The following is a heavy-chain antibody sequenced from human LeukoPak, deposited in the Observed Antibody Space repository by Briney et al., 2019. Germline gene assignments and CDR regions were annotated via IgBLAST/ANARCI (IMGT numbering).Heavy chain of an antibody. CDR2: INPDSGGT. V-gene: IGHV1-2*02. Sequence: ASVKVSCKASGYTFTSHHLHWGRQAPGQGLEWMGWINPDSGGTRYTQKFQGRVTMTRDTSTSTAYMVLSRLGSDDTAVYFCARHTSTYLDQWGQGALVTVSS. CDR3: ARHTSTYLDQ. D-gene: IGHD2-2*01. CDR1: GYTFTSHH. J-gene: IGHJ4*02.